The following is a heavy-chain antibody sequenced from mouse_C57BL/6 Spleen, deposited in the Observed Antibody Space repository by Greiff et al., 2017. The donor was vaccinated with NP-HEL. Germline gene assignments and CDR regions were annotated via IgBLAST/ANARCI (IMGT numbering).Heavy chain of an antibody. V-gene: IGHV1-82*01. CDR3: AFYYDYIYAMDY. J-gene: IGHJ4*01. D-gene: IGHD2-4*01. CDR1: GYAFSSSW. Sequence: LVESGPELVKPGASVKISCKASGYAFSSSWMNWVKQRPGKGLEWIGRIYPGDGDTNYNGKFKGKATLTADKSSSTAYMQLSSLTSEDSAVYFCAFYYDYIYAMDYWGQGTSVTVSS. CDR2: IYPGDGDT.